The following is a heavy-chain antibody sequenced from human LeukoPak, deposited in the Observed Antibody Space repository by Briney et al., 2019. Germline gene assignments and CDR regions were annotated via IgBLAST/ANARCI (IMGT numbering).Heavy chain of an antibody. CDR2: ISSLSNYI. Sequence: GGSLRLSCAASGFTFSSYSMNWVRRAPGKGLEWVSSISSLSNYIYYEDSVKGRFTISRDYAKNSLYLQMNSLRAEDTAVYYCARDWGNWDFDYWGQGTLVIVSS. J-gene: IGHJ4*02. V-gene: IGHV3-21*01. CDR1: GFTFSSYS. D-gene: IGHD1-1*01. CDR3: ARDWGNWDFDY.